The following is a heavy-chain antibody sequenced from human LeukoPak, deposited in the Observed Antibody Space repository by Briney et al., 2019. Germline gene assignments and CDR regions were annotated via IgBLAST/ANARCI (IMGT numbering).Heavy chain of an antibody. V-gene: IGHV5-51*01. D-gene: IGHD6-13*01. J-gene: IGHJ3*02. CDR2: IYPSDSDT. Sequence: GESLKISCKGSGYSFTSYWIGWVRQMPGKGLEWMGIIYPSDSDTTYSPSFQGQVTISADKSIGTAYLQWSSLKASDTAIYYCARHSSRWFAGGGFDIWGQGTMVSVSS. CDR1: GYSFTSYW. CDR3: ARHSSRWFAGGGFDI.